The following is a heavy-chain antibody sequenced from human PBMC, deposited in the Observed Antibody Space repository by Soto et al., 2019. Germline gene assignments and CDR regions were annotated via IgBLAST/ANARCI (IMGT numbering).Heavy chain of an antibody. Sequence: GGSLRLSCAASGFTFSSYAMHWVRQAPGKGLEWVAVISYDGSNKYYADSVKGRFTISRDNSKNTLYLQMNSLRAEDTAVYYCNSRSFFDWPTFDYWGQGTLVTVSS. CDR2: ISYDGSNK. J-gene: IGHJ4*02. CDR3: NSRSFFDWPTFDY. CDR1: GFTFSSYA. V-gene: IGHV3-30-3*01. D-gene: IGHD3-9*01.